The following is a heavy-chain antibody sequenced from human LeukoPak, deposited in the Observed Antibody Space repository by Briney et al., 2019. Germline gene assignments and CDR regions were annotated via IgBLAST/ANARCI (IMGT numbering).Heavy chain of an antibody. CDR2: IRYDGSNK. J-gene: IGHJ3*02. V-gene: IGHV3-30*02. CDR1: GFTFSSYA. Sequence: GGSLRLSCAASGFTFSSYAMSWVRQAPGKGLEWVAFIRYDGSNKYYADSVKGRFTISRDNSKNTLYLQVNSLRAEDTAVYYCAKDYYDILTGYMNDAFDIWGQGTMVTVSS. CDR3: AKDYYDILTGYMNDAFDI. D-gene: IGHD3-9*01.